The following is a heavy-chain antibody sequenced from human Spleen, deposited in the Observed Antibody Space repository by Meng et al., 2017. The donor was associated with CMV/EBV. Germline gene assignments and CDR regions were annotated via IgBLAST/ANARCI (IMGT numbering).Heavy chain of an antibody. J-gene: IGHJ4*02. CDR1: GFTFSSYW. D-gene: IGHD2-21*01. CDR2: IKQDGSEK. Sequence: GESLKISCAASGFTFSSYWMSWVRQAPGKGLEWVANIKQDGSEKYYVDSVKGRFTISRDNAKNSLYLQMNSLRVEDTAVYYCARPNTAYFDHWGQGTVVTVSS. V-gene: IGHV3-7*01. CDR3: ARPNTAYFDH.